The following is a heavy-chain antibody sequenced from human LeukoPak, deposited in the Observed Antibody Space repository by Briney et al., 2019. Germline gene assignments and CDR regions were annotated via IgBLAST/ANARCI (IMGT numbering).Heavy chain of an antibody. Sequence: SETLSLTCTVSGASISGSGYYWARIRQAPGMGLDWIGCIYYSGTTHYNPSLKSRVTISVDTSKNQFSLKLTSVTAADAAVYYCAVYGSSAGWFDPWGQGTLVTVSP. J-gene: IGHJ5*02. V-gene: IGHV4-39*07. D-gene: IGHD6-6*01. CDR1: GASISGSGYY. CDR2: IYYSGTT. CDR3: AVYGSSAGWFDP.